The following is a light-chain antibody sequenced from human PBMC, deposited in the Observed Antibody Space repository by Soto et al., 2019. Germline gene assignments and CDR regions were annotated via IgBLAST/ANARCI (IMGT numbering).Light chain of an antibody. Sequence: QSALTQPASVSGSPGQSITIFCTGTSSDVGSYNYVSWYQQHPGRAPKLMIYDVTNRPSGVSNRFSGSKSGGTASLTISGLQAEDEADYFCTSYTTTSTYVFGTGTKLTVL. J-gene: IGLJ1*01. V-gene: IGLV2-14*03. CDR2: DVT. CDR3: TSYTTTSTYV. CDR1: SSDVGSYNY.